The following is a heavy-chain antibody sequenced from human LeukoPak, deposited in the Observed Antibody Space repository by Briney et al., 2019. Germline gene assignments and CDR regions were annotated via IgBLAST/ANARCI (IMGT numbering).Heavy chain of an antibody. CDR1: GYSTSNGYY. Sequence: SETLSLTCTVSGYSTSNGYYWGWIRQPPGKGLEWVGSIYHRGSTYYNPSLTSRVTISLDRSKKKFSLKLTSVTAADTAVYFCARGAEYYAIWRGYAGYSDYWGQGISVTVSS. D-gene: IGHD3-3*01. CDR3: ARGAEYYAIWRGYAGYSDY. CDR2: IYHRGST. J-gene: IGHJ4*02. V-gene: IGHV4-38-2*02.